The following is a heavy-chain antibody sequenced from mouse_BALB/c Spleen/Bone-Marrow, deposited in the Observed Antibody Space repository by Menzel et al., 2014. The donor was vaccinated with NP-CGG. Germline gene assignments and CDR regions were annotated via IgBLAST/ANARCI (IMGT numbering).Heavy chain of an antibody. D-gene: IGHD2-10*02. CDR2: IWGDGTT. V-gene: IGHV2-6-7*01. CDR3: AREKYGNYYAMGY. Sequence: VQVVESGPGLVAPSQSLSITCTVSGSSLTDYGINWVRQPPGKGLEWLGMIWGDGTTDYNSALRSRLSINKDNSRSQVFLKMNSLQTDDTARYYCAREKYGNYYAMGYWGQGTSVTVSS. J-gene: IGHJ4*01. CDR1: GSSLTDYG.